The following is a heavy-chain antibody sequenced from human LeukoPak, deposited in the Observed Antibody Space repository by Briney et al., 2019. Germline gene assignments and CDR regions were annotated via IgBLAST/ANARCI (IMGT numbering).Heavy chain of an antibody. V-gene: IGHV5-51*01. D-gene: IGHD4-17*01. CDR1: GYSFTSYW. J-gene: IGHJ4*02. CDR2: IYPGDSDT. Sequence: GESLKISCKGSGYSFTSYWIGWVRQMPGKGLEWMGIIYPGDSDTRYSPSFQGHVTISADKSISTAYLQWGSLKASDNAMYCCARQGDYGDYYYWGQGTLVTVSS. CDR3: ARQGDYGDYYY.